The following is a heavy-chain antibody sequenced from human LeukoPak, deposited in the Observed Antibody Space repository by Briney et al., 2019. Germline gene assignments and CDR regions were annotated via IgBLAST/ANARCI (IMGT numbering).Heavy chain of an antibody. CDR3: ARGRPPLGGELLPNWFDP. Sequence: PSETLSLTCTVSGGSISSGSYYWSWIRQPAGKGLEWIGRIYTSGSTNYNPSLKSRVTISVDTSKNQFSLKLSSVTAADTAVYYCARGRPPLGGELLPNWFDPWGQGTLVTVSS. J-gene: IGHJ5*02. CDR2: IYTSGST. D-gene: IGHD3-10*01. CDR1: GGSISSGSYY. V-gene: IGHV4-61*02.